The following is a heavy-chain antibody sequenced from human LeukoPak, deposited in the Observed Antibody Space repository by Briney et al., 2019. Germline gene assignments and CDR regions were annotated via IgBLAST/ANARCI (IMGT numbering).Heavy chain of an antibody. Sequence: ASVRVSCKASGYTFTSYYMHWVRQAPGQGLEWMGIINPSGGSTSYAQKFQGRVTMTRDTSTSTVYMELSSLRSEDTAVYYCARALRPTDAFDIWGQGTMVTVSS. CDR3: ARALRPTDAFDI. J-gene: IGHJ3*02. CDR2: INPSGGST. D-gene: IGHD3-16*01. V-gene: IGHV1-46*01. CDR1: GYTFTSYY.